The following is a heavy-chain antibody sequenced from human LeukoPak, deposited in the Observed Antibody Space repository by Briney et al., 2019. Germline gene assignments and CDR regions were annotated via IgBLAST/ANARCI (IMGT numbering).Heavy chain of an antibody. CDR1: GYSLTSGYY. CDR2: IYHNGST. CDR3: ARDQDYYGSGSYGPDY. J-gene: IGHJ4*02. V-gene: IGHV4-38-2*02. D-gene: IGHD3-10*01. Sequence: PSETLSLTCTVSGYSLTSGYYWGWIRQPPGQGLEWIGSIYHNGSTFYNPSLKSRVTISVDPSKNQFSLKLSSVTAADTAVYYCARDQDYYGSGSYGPDYWGQGILVTVSS.